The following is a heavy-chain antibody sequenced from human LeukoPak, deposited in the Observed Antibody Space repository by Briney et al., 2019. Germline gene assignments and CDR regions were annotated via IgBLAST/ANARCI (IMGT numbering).Heavy chain of an antibody. J-gene: IGHJ3*02. CDR2: INPDIGGT. V-gene: IGHV1-2*02. CDR3: TRPSTTVTAGDAFHI. CDR1: GYTFTDYY. Sequence: ASVKVSCKASGYTFTDYYMHWVRQAPGQGLEWMGWINPDIGGTHYAQKFQGRVTMTRDTSISTAYVELSRLRSDDTAVYYCTRPSTTVTAGDAFHIWGQGTMVTVSS. D-gene: IGHD4-17*01.